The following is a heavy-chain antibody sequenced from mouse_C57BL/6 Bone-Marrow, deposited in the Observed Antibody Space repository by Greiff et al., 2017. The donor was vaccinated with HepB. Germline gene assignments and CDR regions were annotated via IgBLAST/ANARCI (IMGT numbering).Heavy chain of an antibody. CDR3: ALTLYFDY. Sequence: DVLLVESGGGLVQPGESLPLSCESTEYDFPSHDMSWVRQTPEKRLELVAAINSDGGSTYYPDTMERRFIISRDNTKKTLYLQMSSLRSEDTALYYCALTLYFDYWGQGTTLTVSS. J-gene: IGHJ2*01. CDR2: INSDGGST. CDR1: EYDFPSHD. V-gene: IGHV5-2*01.